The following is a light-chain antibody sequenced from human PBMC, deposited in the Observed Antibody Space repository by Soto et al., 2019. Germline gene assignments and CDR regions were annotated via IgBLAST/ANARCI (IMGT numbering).Light chain of an antibody. CDR1: QSVISN. CDR3: QQRSNWPLT. V-gene: IGKV3-11*01. CDR2: DAS. J-gene: IGKJ5*01. Sequence: EIVMTQAPASLCVSPGERATLSWRASQSVISNLAWYQQKPGQAPRLLIYDASNRATGIPARFSGSGSGTDFTLTISSLEPEDFAVYYCQQRSNWPLTFGQGTRLEIK.